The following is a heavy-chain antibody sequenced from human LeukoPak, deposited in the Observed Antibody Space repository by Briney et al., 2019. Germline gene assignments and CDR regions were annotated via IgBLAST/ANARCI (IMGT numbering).Heavy chain of an antibody. V-gene: IGHV4-34*01. CDR2: INHSGST. Sequence: GSLRLSCAASGFTFSSYSMNWVRQFPGKGLEWIGEINHSGSTNYNPSLKSRVTISIDTSNKQFFLNLYSVTAADTAVYYCGRDIRYDYWGQGTLVTVSS. CDR3: GRDIRYDY. CDR1: GFTFSSYS. J-gene: IGHJ4*02. D-gene: IGHD3-3*02.